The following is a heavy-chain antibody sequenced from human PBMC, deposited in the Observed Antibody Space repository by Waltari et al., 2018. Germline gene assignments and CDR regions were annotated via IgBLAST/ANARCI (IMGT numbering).Heavy chain of an antibody. CDR3: ARDRGVGATSDAFDV. J-gene: IGHJ3*01. CDR1: GSRFTEHY. CDR2: INPKSGGT. V-gene: IGHV1-2*02. D-gene: IGHD1-26*01. Sequence: QVQLVQSGAEVKKSGASVKASCKASGSRFTEHYIHGVRQAPGQGLEWMGWINPKSGGTKYAQKCQGRVTMTRDTSISTAYMEVSRLRSDDTAVYYCARDRGVGATSDAFDVWGQGTMVAVSS.